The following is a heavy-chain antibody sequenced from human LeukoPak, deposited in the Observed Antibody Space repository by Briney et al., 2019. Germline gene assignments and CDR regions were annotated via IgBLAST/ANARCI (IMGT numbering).Heavy chain of an antibody. V-gene: IGHV3-53*01. Sequence: GGSLRLSCAASGFTVSSNYMSWVRQAPGKGPEWLSVIYGAGSTYYADSVKGRFTISRDNSKNTLYLQMNSLRAGDTAVYYCVRYRSGWYPDYWGQGTLVTVFS. D-gene: IGHD6-19*01. CDR1: GFTVSSNY. CDR2: IYGAGST. CDR3: VRYRSGWYPDY. J-gene: IGHJ4*02.